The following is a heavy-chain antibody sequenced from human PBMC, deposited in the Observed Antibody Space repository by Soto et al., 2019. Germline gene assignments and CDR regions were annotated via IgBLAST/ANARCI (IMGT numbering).Heavy chain of an antibody. CDR3: ARGGIVVVTAAPRYYYYGMDV. D-gene: IGHD2-2*01. Sequence: ASVKVSCNASGYTFTSYFSSWVRQAPGQGLEWMGWISAYNGNTNYAQKLQGRVTMTTDTSTSTAYMELRSLRSDDTAVYYCARGGIVVVTAAPRYYYYGMDVWG. CDR1: GYTFTSYF. J-gene: IGHJ6*02. V-gene: IGHV1-18*01. CDR2: ISAYNGNT.